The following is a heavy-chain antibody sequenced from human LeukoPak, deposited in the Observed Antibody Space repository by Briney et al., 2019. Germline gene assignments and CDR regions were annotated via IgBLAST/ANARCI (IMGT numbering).Heavy chain of an antibody. D-gene: IGHD3-22*01. J-gene: IGHJ6*03. CDR1: GLTDRSNY. Sequence: GGSLRLSCSPSGLTDRSNYMSGLRQPPGKGLAGVSVIYSGGSTYYADSVKGRFTISRDNSKNTLYLQMNSLRAEDTAVYYCARALDYYDSSPYYYMDVWGKGTTVTVSS. CDR3: ARALDYYDSSPYYYMDV. V-gene: IGHV3-53*01. CDR2: IYSGGST.